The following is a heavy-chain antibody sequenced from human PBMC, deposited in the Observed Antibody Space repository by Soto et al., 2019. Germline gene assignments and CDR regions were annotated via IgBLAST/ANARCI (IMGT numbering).Heavy chain of an antibody. D-gene: IGHD6-13*01. J-gene: IGHJ4*02. Sequence: QVQLQESGPGLVKPSETLSLTCTVSGGSISNYYWGWIRQPPGKGLEWIGYIYYSGGTSYNPSLKSRITISVDTSKNQFSLKLSSVTAADTAVYYCARDSAAGTGDYDYWGQGILLTVSS. CDR2: IYYSGGT. CDR1: GGSISNYY. CDR3: ARDSAAGTGDYDY. V-gene: IGHV4-59*01.